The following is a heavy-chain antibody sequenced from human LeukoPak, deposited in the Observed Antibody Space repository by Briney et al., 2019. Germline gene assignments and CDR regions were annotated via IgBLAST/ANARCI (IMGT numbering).Heavy chain of an antibody. D-gene: IGHD6-13*01. CDR3: ARSPYGSSGYYFDY. J-gene: IGHJ4*02. CDR2: MFYSGST. Sequence: PSETLSLTCTVSGGSISSSSYYCGWIRQPPGKGLEWIGSMFYSGSTYYNPSLKSRVAISVDTSKNQFSLKLSSVTAADTAVFYCARSPYGSSGYYFDYWGQGTLVTVSS. CDR1: GGSISSSSYY. V-gene: IGHV4-39*01.